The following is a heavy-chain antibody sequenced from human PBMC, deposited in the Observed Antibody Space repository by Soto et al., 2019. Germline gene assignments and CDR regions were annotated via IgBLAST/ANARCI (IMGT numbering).Heavy chain of an antibody. J-gene: IGHJ4*02. CDR1: GFSFSDYG. Sequence: QVQLVESGAGVVQPGRSLRLSCAASGFSFSDYGMHWVRQAPGKGLEWVAAIWYDGSHKYHADSVKDRFTISSDNSKNTLYLQMDSLRAEDTAVYYCAIGATIERGERDFDYWGQGALVTVSS. V-gene: IGHV3-33*01. CDR2: IWYDGSHK. CDR3: AIGATIERGERDFDY. D-gene: IGHD4-17*01.